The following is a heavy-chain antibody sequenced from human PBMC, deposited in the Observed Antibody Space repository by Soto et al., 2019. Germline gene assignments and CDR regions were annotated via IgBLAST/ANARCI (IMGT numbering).Heavy chain of an antibody. CDR2: IYYSGST. Sequence: SETLSLTCTVSGASISSSSYYWGWIRQPPGKGLEWIGSIYYSGSTSYNPSLKSRVTISVDTSKNQFSLKLSSVTAADTGVYYCARHSVDGGFVDWGQGTPVTVSS. V-gene: IGHV4-39*01. J-gene: IGHJ1*01. CDR3: ARHSVDGGFVD. D-gene: IGHD2-15*01. CDR1: GASISSSSYY.